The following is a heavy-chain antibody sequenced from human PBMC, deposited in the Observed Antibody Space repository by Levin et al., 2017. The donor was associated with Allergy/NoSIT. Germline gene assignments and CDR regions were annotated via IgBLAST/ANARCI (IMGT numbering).Heavy chain of an antibody. CDR3: ARQLRSGMYFFDY. V-gene: IGHV3-23*01. CDR2: ISAGGTST. Sequence: PGGSLRLSCAASGFTFSSYAMSWVRQAPGRGLQWVSTISAGGTSTYYADSVKGRFTISRDNSKNMLYVQLNSLRAEDTAVYYCARQLRSGMYFFDYWGQGILVTVST. D-gene: IGHD1-14*01. CDR1: GFTFSSYA. J-gene: IGHJ4*02.